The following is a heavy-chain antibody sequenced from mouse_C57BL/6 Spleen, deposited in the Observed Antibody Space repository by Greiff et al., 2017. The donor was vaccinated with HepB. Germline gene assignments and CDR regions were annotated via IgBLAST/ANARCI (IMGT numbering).Heavy chain of an antibody. J-gene: IGHJ4*01. D-gene: IGHD1-1*01. CDR2: IYPGSGST. Sequence: QVQLKQPGAELVKPGASVKMSCKASGYTFTSYWITWVKQRPGQGLEWIGDIYPGSGSTNYNEKFKSKATLTVDTSSSTAYMQLSSLTSEDSAVYYCARGGLLRSREAMDYWGQGTSVTVSS. CDR1: GYTFTSYW. CDR3: ARGGLLRSREAMDY. V-gene: IGHV1-55*01.